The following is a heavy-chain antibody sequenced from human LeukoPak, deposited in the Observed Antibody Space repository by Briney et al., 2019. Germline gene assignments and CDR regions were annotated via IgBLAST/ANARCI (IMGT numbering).Heavy chain of an antibody. CDR1: GFTFSSYS. V-gene: IGHV3-48*04. J-gene: IGHJ4*02. Sequence: GGSLRLSCAASGFTFSSYSMNWVRQAPGKGLEWVSYISSSGSSIYYADSVKGRFTISRDNAKNSLYLQMNSLRAEDTAVYYCARGWWEILGRRGFDYWGQGTLVTVSS. D-gene: IGHD1-26*01. CDR3: ARGWWEILGRRGFDY. CDR2: ISSSGSSI.